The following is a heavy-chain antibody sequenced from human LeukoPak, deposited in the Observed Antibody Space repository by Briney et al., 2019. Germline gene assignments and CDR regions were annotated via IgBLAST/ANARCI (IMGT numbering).Heavy chain of an antibody. CDR2: IVPLFGTT. J-gene: IGHJ6*03. D-gene: IGHD6-19*01. CDR3: AREVTAYSSGWYRAAYYYYMDV. CDR1: GGTFTSYA. V-gene: IGHV1-69*13. Sequence: SVKVSCKASGGTFTSYAFTWVRQAPGQGLEWMGTIVPLFGTTNYAQRFQDRVAITADESTTTAYMELSNMTSEDPAVYYCAREVTAYSSGWYRAAYYYYMDVWGKGTTVTISS.